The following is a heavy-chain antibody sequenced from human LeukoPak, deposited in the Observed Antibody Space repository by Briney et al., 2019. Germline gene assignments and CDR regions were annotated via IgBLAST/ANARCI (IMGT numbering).Heavy chain of an antibody. V-gene: IGHV3-30-3*01. J-gene: IGHJ4*02. CDR1: GFSFSTYS. Sequence: PGGSLRLSCVASGFSFSTYSMHWVRQAPGKGLEWVAVIAYVGTNKYCADSVKGRFTISRDTSKNTLYLQMNSLRAEDTAVYYCARDSDPIAALDYWGQGTLVTVSS. CDR2: IAYVGTNK. D-gene: IGHD6-6*01. CDR3: ARDSDPIAALDY.